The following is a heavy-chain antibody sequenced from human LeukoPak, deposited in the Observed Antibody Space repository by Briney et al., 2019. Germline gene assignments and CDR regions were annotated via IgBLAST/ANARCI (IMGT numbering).Heavy chain of an antibody. D-gene: IGHD3-9*01. Sequence: GESLKISCKGSGYSFTSYWIGWVRQMPGKGLEWMGIIYPGDSDTRYSPSFQGQVTISADKSISTAYLQWSSLKASDTAMYYCARRYYDILAGYYLDFDYWGQGTLVTVSS. J-gene: IGHJ4*02. CDR2: IYPGDSDT. CDR1: GYSFTSYW. V-gene: IGHV5-51*01. CDR3: ARRYYDILAGYYLDFDY.